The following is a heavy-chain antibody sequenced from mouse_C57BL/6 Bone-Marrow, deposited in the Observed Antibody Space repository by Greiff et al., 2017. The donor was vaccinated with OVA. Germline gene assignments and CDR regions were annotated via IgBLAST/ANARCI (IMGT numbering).Heavy chain of an antibody. CDR3: TKRGNYFDY. Sequence: DVQLQESGAELVRPGASVKLSCTASGFNIKDDYMHWVKQRPEQGLEWIGWIDPENGDTEYASKFQGKATITADTSSNTAYLQLSSLTSEDTAVYYCTKRGNYFDYWGQGTTLTVSS. CDR2: IDPENGDT. J-gene: IGHJ2*01. CDR1: GFNIKDDY. V-gene: IGHV14-4*01.